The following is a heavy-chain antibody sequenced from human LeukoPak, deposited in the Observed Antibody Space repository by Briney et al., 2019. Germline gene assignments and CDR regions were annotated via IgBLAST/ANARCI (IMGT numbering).Heavy chain of an antibody. CDR3: ARRYCSGGSCYYFDY. D-gene: IGHD2-15*01. Sequence: PSETLSLTCTVSGGPISSSSYYWGWIRQPPGKGLEWIGSIYYSGGTYYNPSLKSRVTVSVDTSKNQFSLKLSSVTAADTAVYYCARRYCSGGSCYYFDYWGQGTLVTVSS. CDR2: IYYSGGT. J-gene: IGHJ4*02. V-gene: IGHV4-39*01. CDR1: GGPISSSSYY.